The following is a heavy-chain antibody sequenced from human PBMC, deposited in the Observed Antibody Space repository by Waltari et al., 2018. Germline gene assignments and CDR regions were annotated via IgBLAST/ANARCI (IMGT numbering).Heavy chain of an antibody. CDR3: VKGTGRGQFDF. Sequence: DVELLESGGGFVQPGGSLRLSCSAPVSRFSCDVMSWVRQAPRKGLEWVSSLSGSGETKYYADAVKGRFIISRDNSKATVNLELSRVTGADTAVYFCVKGTGRGQFDFWGQGVLVAVSS. CDR1: VSRFSCDV. CDR2: LSGSGETK. J-gene: IGHJ4*02. V-gene: IGHV3-23*01.